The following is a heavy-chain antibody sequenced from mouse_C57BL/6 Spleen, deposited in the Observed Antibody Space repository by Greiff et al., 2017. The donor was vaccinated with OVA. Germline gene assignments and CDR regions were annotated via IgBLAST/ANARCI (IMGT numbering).Heavy chain of an antibody. V-gene: IGHV1-69*01. D-gene: IGHD1-1*01. J-gene: IGHJ4*01. CDR3: ASTYGSSYDYAMDY. CDR2: IDPSDSYT. CDR1: GYTFTSYW. Sequence: QVQLQQPGAELVMPGASVKLSCKASGYTFTSYWMHWVKQRPGQGLEWIGEIDPSDSYTNYTRKFTRKSALTVDRSSSTAYMHLSSLTSENSTVYYCASTYGSSYDYAMDYWGQGTSVTVSS.